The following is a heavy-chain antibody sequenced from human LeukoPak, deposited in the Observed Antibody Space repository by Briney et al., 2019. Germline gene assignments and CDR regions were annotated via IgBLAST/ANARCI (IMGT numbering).Heavy chain of an antibody. Sequence: PGGSLRLSCAASGFTASTNYMSWVRQAPGKGLEWVSVIYTGGSSYYADSVKGRFTISRDNSKNTLFLQMNSPRAEDTAVYYCARVRSSGLFDYWGQGTLVTVSS. CDR2: IYTGGSS. CDR3: ARVRSSGLFDY. D-gene: IGHD6-19*01. CDR1: GFTASTNY. V-gene: IGHV3-66*01. J-gene: IGHJ4*02.